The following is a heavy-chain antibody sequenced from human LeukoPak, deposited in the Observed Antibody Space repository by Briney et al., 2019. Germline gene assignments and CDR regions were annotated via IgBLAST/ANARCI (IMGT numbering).Heavy chain of an antibody. Sequence: GRSRRLSCAASGFTLSGYGTHWVRQAAGEVLGWVAFIPYEGSHKYYGASGKGPLIISRANSQNTTYMQTNSLRAEDTAVYYCGKDLGNSFDYWGQGTLVTVSS. V-gene: IGHV3-30*02. D-gene: IGHD4-23*01. CDR2: IPYEGSHK. CDR1: GFTLSGYG. CDR3: GKDLGNSFDY. J-gene: IGHJ4*02.